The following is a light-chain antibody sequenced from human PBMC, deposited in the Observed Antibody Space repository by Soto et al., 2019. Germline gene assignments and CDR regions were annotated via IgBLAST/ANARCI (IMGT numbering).Light chain of an antibody. J-gene: IGKJ1*01. Sequence: EIVLMQSPGTLSLSPGDRATLSCRASQSVSSSYLAWYQQKPGQAPRLLIYVASSRATGIPGRFSGSGSGTDFTLTISSLEPEDFAVYYCQQYGNSPWTFGQGTKVDIK. CDR3: QQYGNSPWT. V-gene: IGKV3-20*01. CDR2: VAS. CDR1: QSVSSSY.